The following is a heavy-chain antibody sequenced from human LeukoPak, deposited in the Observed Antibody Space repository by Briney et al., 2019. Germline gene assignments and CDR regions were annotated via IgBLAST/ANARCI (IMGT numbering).Heavy chain of an antibody. CDR2: IYTSGSN. CDR3: ARDRHEDGYNYLYFQH. CDR1: GGSISSYY. J-gene: IGHJ1*01. V-gene: IGHV4-4*07. Sequence: SETLSLTCTVSGGSISSYYWSWIRQPAGEGLEWIGRIYTSGSNNYNPSLKSRVTMSVDTPKNQFSLKLSSVTAADTAVYYCARDRHEDGYNYLYFQHWGQGTLVTVSS. D-gene: IGHD5-24*01.